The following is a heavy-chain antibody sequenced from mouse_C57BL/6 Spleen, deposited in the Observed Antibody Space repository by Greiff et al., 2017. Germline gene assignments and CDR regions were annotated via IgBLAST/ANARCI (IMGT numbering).Heavy chain of an antibody. D-gene: IGHD2-4*01. CDR3: ARAGFYDYEAWFAY. V-gene: IGHV1-53*01. J-gene: IGHJ3*01. Sequence: VQLQQPGTELVKPGASVKLSCKASGYTFTSYWMHWVKQRPGQGLEWIGNINPSNGGTNYNEKFKSKATLTVDKSYSTAYMQLSSLTSEDSAVYYCARAGFYDYEAWFAYWGQGTLVTVS. CDR1: GYTFTSYW. CDR2: INPSNGGT.